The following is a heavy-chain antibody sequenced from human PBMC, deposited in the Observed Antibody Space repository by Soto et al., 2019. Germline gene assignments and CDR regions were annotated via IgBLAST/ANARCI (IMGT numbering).Heavy chain of an antibody. CDR1: GYSFSNSW. D-gene: IGHD6-13*01. V-gene: IGHV5-51*01. Sequence: GESLKISCKGSGYSFSNSWIAWVRQMPGKGLEWMGIIYPGDSDSRYSPSFQGQVSISADKSINTAYLQWSSLKASDTAMYYCARHGDSSSWYSRYYYYGMDVWGQGTTVTVSS. CDR2: IYPGDSDS. J-gene: IGHJ6*02. CDR3: ARHGDSSSWYSRYYYYGMDV.